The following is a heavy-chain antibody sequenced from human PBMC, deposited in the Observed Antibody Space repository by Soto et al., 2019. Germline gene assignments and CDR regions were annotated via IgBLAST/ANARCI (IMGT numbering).Heavy chain of an antibody. Sequence: GGSLRLSCAVSGFTFSSYSMNWVRQAPGKGLEWVSYICSSSGTMYYADSVKGRLTISRDNAKNTLYLQMNSLRAEDTAVYYCAKGEYSYGFPPFDYWGQGTLVTVSS. V-gene: IGHV3-48*01. CDR3: AKGEYSYGFPPFDY. J-gene: IGHJ4*02. D-gene: IGHD5-18*01. CDR2: ICSSSGTM. CDR1: GFTFSSYS.